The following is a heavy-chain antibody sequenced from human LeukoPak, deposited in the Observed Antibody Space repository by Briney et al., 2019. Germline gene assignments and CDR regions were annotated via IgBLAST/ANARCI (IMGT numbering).Heavy chain of an antibody. CDR3: ARGEWRELVYAN. D-gene: IGHD1-26*01. V-gene: IGHV1-69*13. J-gene: IGHJ4*02. CDR1: GGTFSSYG. Sequence: GASVKVSCKASGGTFSSYGISWVRQAPGQGLEWMGGIIPIFGTANYAQKFQGRVTITADESTSTAYMELSSLRSEDTAVYYCARGEWRELVYANWGQGTLVTVSS. CDR2: IIPIFGTA.